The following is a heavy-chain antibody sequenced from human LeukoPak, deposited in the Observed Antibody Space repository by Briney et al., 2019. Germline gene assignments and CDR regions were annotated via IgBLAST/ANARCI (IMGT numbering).Heavy chain of an antibody. CDR1: GFTFSSYG. CDR2: ISYDGSTI. Sequence: GGSLRLSCAASGFTFSSYGIHWVRQAPGKGLEWVAVISYDGSTIYYTDSVKGRFTISRDNSKDTLYLQMNSLRADDTAVYYCAKGVGSTGSYFDYWGQGTLVTVSS. J-gene: IGHJ4*02. V-gene: IGHV3-30*18. CDR3: AKGVGSTGSYFDY. D-gene: IGHD1-26*01.